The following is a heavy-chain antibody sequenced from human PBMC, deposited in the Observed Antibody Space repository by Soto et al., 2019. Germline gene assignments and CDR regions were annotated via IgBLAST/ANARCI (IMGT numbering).Heavy chain of an antibody. CDR3: ARVLITMVRGASFDY. CDR2: IKQDGSEK. V-gene: IGHV3-7*01. CDR1: GFTFSSYW. Sequence: PGGSLRLSCAASGFTFSSYWMSWVRQAPGKGLEWVANIKQDGSEKYYVDSVKGRFTISRDNAKNSLYLQMNSLRAEDTAVYYCARVLITMVRGASFDYWGQGTLVTVSS. D-gene: IGHD3-10*01. J-gene: IGHJ4*02.